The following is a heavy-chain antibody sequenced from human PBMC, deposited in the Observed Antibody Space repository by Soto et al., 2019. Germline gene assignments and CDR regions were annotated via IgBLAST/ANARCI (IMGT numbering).Heavy chain of an antibody. V-gene: IGHV6-1*01. Sequence: QVQLQQSGPGLVKPSQTLSLTCAISGDSVSSNDATWDWIRQSPSRGLEWLGRTDYRSRWQTDYAISGKRRITINPDPSNNQVSLQLNSVTPDDTAVYYCARLIGNSWLDSWGQGTLVTVSS. J-gene: IGHJ5*01. CDR3: ARLIGNSWLDS. CDR2: TDYRSRWQT. D-gene: IGHD3-16*01. CDR1: GDSVSSNDAT.